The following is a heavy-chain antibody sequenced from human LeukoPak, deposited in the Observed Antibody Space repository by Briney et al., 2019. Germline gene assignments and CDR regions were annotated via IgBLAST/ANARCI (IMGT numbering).Heavy chain of an antibody. J-gene: IGHJ3*02. D-gene: IGHD6-6*01. CDR3: ARDSSSPRGSPLHAVDI. CDR2: IYSGGNT. Sequence: GGSLRLSCRASGFSFNSYAMHWVRQAPGKGLEWVSVIYSGGNTYYADSVKGRFTISRDNSKNTLYLQMNSLRADDTAVYFCARDSSSPRGSPLHAVDIWGQGTMVTVSS. V-gene: IGHV3-66*01. CDR1: GFSFNSYA.